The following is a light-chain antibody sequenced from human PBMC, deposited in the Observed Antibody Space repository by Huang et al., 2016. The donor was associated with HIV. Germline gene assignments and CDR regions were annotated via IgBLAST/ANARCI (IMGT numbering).Light chain of an antibody. Sequence: EIVLTQSPDFQSVTPKEKVTITCRASQNIGSSLPWYQQKPNQSPKLLINYNSQCISGVPSRFSGSGSGTEFTLTLNSLEAEDAATYYCHQSSSLPGTFGGGTKVEIK. CDR3: HQSSSLPGT. J-gene: IGKJ4*01. CDR1: QNIGSS. V-gene: IGKV6-21*02. CDR2: YNS.